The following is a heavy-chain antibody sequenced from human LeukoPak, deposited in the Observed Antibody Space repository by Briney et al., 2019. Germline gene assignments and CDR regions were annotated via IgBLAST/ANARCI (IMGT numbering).Heavy chain of an antibody. CDR1: GFTFSSYT. V-gene: IGHV3-48*02. J-gene: IGHJ4*02. Sequence: GGSLRLSCAASGFTFSSYTMNWVRQAPGKGLEWVSYISSSSGTIYYADSVKGRFTISRDNAKNSLYLQMNSLRDEDTAVYYCARDISGSSLLDSWGQGTLVTVSS. CDR2: ISSSSGTI. CDR3: ARDISGSSLLDS. D-gene: IGHD1-26*01.